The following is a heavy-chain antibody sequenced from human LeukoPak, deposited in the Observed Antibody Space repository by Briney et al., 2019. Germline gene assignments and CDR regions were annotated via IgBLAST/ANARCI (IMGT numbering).Heavy chain of an antibody. Sequence: ASVKVSCKVSGYTLTELSMHWVRQAPGKGLEWMGGFDPEDGETIYAQKFQGRVTMTEGTSTDTAYMELSSLRSEDTAVYYCATGFSYYYGSGSYIEHWGQGTLVTVSS. CDR3: ATGFSYYYGSGSYIEH. J-gene: IGHJ1*01. D-gene: IGHD3-10*01. V-gene: IGHV1-24*01. CDR2: FDPEDGET. CDR1: GYTLTELS.